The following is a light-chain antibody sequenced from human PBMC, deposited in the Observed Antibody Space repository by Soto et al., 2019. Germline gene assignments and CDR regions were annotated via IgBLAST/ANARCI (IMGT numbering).Light chain of an antibody. CDR1: QSVGSN. CDR3: QQYNNWPPDRT. J-gene: IGKJ1*01. Sequence: EIVMTQSPATLSVSPGDRAALSCRASQSVGSNLAWYQQKPGQAPRLLIYGASTRATGIPARFSGSGSGIEFTLTISSLQSEDFAICFCQQYNNWPPDRTFGQGTKVEIK. V-gene: IGKV3-15*01. CDR2: GAS.